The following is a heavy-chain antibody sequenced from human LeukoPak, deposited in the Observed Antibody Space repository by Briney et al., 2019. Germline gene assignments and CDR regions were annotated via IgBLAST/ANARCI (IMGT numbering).Heavy chain of an antibody. Sequence: GASVKVSCKASGYTFTSYGISWLRQAPGQGLEWMGWISAYNGKTNYAQKVQGRVTMNTDTSTSTAYMELRSLRSDDTAVCYCARDHIVGATTSVYFQHWGQGTLVTVSS. J-gene: IGHJ1*01. D-gene: IGHD1-26*01. CDR3: ARDHIVGATTSVYFQH. CDR2: ISAYNGKT. CDR1: GYTFTSYG. V-gene: IGHV1-18*01.